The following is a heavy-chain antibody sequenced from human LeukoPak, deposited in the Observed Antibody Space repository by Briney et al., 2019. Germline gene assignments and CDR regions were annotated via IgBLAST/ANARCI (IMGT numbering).Heavy chain of an antibody. CDR1: GFTFSSYS. Sequence: GGSLRLSCAASGFTFSSYSMNWVRQAPGKGLEWVSYISSSSNNIYYADSVKGRFTISRDDAKNSLYLQMNSLRAEDTAVYYCARKGPWGQGTLVTVSS. CDR3: ARKGP. D-gene: IGHD1-14*01. V-gene: IGHV3-48*01. J-gene: IGHJ5*02. CDR2: ISSSSNNI.